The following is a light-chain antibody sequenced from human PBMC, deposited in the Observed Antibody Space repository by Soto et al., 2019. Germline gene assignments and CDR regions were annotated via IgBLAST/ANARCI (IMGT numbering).Light chain of an antibody. CDR3: QQYYSYPHT. V-gene: IGKV1-8*01. Sequence: AIRMTQSPSSFSASTGDRVTITCRASQSISSYLAWYQQKQGKAPKLLIYAASTLQSGVPSRFSGSGSGTDFTLTISCLQSEDFATYYLQQYYSYPHTFGQGTKVEIK. CDR2: AAS. J-gene: IGKJ1*01. CDR1: QSISSY.